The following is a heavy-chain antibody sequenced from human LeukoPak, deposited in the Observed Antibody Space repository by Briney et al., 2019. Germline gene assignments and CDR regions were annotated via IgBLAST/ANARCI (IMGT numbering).Heavy chain of an antibody. V-gene: IGHV3-53*01. CDR3: ARDYGVRLWYYGMDV. CDR1: GFTVSSNY. CDR2: IYSGGST. Sequence: GGSLRLSCAASGFTVSSNYMSWVRQAPGKGLEWVSVIYSGGSTYYADSVKGRFSISRDNSKNTLYLQMNSLRAEDTAVYYCARDYGVRLWYYGMDVWGQGTTVTVSS. J-gene: IGHJ6*02. D-gene: IGHD4-17*01.